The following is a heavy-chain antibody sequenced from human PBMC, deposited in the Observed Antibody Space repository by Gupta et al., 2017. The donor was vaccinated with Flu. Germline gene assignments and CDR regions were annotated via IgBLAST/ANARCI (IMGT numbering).Heavy chain of an antibody. CDR1: GYY. J-gene: IGHJ6*02. Sequence: GYYCIRMCQPPGKGLEWIGEINHSGSTNYNPSHTRRVTISVDTSKNQCSRKLSSVTAADTAVYYCARFGLWLFGYYYGTDVWGQGTTVTVSS. D-gene: IGHD5-18*01. CDR3: ARFGLWLFGYYYGTDV. CDR2: INHSGST. V-gene: IGHV4-34*01.